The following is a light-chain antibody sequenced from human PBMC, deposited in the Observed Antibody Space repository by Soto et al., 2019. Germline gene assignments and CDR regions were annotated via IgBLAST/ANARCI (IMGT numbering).Light chain of an antibody. J-gene: IGKJ4*01. CDR1: QSVNSY. Sequence: EIVLTQSPATLSLSPGERATLSCRASQSVNSYLAWYQQKPGQAPRLLIYDASNRATGIPARFSGSGSGTDFTLTIRSLEPEDFAVYYCQQRSNWALTFGGGTKVEIK. CDR3: QQRSNWALT. CDR2: DAS. V-gene: IGKV3-11*01.